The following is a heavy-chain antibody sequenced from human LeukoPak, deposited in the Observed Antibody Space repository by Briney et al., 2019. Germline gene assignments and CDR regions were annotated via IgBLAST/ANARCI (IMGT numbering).Heavy chain of an antibody. CDR3: AREMVAYYYESSGFFST. J-gene: IGHJ5*02. V-gene: IGHV3-74*01. Sequence: GGSLRLSCAASGFSFSNYLMHWVRQAPGKGLVWVSRINRDGSITDSADSVKGRFTISRDNNRNTLYLQMNSLRAEDTAVYYCAREMVAYYYESSGFFSTWGQGTLVTVSS. CDR1: GFSFSNYL. D-gene: IGHD3-22*01. CDR2: INRDGSIT.